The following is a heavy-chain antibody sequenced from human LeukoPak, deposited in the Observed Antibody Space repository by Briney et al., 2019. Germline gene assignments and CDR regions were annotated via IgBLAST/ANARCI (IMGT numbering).Heavy chain of an antibody. Sequence: PGGSLRLSCGASGFSFSSYAMNWVRQAPGKGLEWVSGISGSGGGTYYGDSVKGRFTISRDNSKSTLYLQMNSLRAEDTAVYYCAKDALPTPTRYFQHWGQGTLVTVSS. J-gene: IGHJ1*01. CDR1: GFSFSSYA. CDR2: ISGSGGGT. CDR3: AKDALPTPTRYFQH. D-gene: IGHD4-17*01. V-gene: IGHV3-23*01.